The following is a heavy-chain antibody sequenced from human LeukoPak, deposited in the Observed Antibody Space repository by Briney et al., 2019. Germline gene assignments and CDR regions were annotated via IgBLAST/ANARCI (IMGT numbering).Heavy chain of an antibody. D-gene: IGHD2-2*01. J-gene: IGHJ6*03. CDR2: VSSSSSNI. Sequence: GGSLRLSCVASGFTFSDHYMDWVRQAPGKGLEWVSSVSSSSSNIYYADSVKGRFTISRDNAKNSLYLQMNSLRAEDTAVYYCARDGVVVPAVRLNYYYYYMDVWGKGTTVTVSS. V-gene: IGHV3-21*01. CDR1: GFTFSDHY. CDR3: ARDGVVVPAVRLNYYYYYMDV.